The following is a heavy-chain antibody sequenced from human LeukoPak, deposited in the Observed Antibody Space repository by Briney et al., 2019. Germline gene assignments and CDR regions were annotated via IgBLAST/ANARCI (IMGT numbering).Heavy chain of an antibody. CDR3: ARGRQSRYFDWPPDY. D-gene: IGHD3-9*01. Sequence: ASVKVSCKASGYTFTGYYMHWVRQAPGQGLEWMGWINPNSGNTGYAQKFQGRVTITRNTSISTAYMELSSLRSEDTAVYYCARGRQSRYFDWPPDYWGQGTLVTVSS. V-gene: IGHV1-8*03. CDR2: INPNSGNT. J-gene: IGHJ4*02. CDR1: GYTFTGYY.